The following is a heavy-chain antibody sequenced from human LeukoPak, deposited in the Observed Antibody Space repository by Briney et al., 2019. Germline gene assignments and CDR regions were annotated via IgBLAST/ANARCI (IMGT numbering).Heavy chain of an antibody. Sequence: GGSLRLSCVASVFTFSNLAMGWVRQAPGKGLEWVSVISDTGGTTYYADSVKGRFTISRDNSRNTLYLQMNSLRVDDTAVYFCAKDARRYSGWYFFDHWGQGTVVTVST. CDR3: AKDARRYSGWYFFDH. V-gene: IGHV3-23*01. CDR2: ISDTGGTT. CDR1: VFTFSNLA. J-gene: IGHJ4*02. D-gene: IGHD6-19*01.